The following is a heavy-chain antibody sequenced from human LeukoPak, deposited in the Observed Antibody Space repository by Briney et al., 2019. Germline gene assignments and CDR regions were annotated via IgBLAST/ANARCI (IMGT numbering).Heavy chain of an antibody. CDR2: IIPILGIA. Sequence: SVKVSCKASGYSFTGYYMHWVRQAPGQGLEWMGRIIPILGIANYAQKFQGRVTITADKSTSTAYMELSSLRSEDTAVYYCATPVEMAMVRAVLWGQGTLVTVSS. J-gene: IGHJ4*02. D-gene: IGHD5-24*01. CDR1: GYSFTGYY. V-gene: IGHV1-69*02. CDR3: ATPVEMAMVRAVL.